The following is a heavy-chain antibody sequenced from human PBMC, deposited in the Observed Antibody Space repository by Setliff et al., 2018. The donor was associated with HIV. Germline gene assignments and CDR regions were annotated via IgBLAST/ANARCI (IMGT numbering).Heavy chain of an antibody. CDR1: GFTFDDYT. CDR3: ARLARGLPALDI. Sequence: GGSLRLSCAASGFTFDDYTMHWVRQAPGKGLEWVSLINWDGATTYYADSVKGRFTISRDNSKNSLYLQMISLTIEDAALYYCARLARGLPALDIWGKGTTVTVSS. V-gene: IGHV3-43*01. J-gene: IGHJ6*04. D-gene: IGHD2-2*03. CDR2: INWDGATT.